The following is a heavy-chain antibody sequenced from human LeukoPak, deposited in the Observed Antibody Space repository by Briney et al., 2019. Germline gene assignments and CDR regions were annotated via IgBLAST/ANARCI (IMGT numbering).Heavy chain of an antibody. CDR3: ARYCSSTSCQGGYDY. CDR1: GYTFTSYG. D-gene: IGHD2-2*01. Sequence: ASVKVSCKASGYTFTSYGISWVRQAPGQGLEWMGWISAYNGNTNYAQKLQGRVTMTTDTSTSTAYVELRSLRSDDTAVYYCARYCSSTSCQGGYDYWGQGTLVTVSS. CDR2: ISAYNGNT. J-gene: IGHJ4*02. V-gene: IGHV1-18*01.